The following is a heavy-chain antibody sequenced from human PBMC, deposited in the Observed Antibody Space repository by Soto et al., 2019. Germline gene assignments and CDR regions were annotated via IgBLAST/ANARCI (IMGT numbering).Heavy chain of an antibody. J-gene: IGHJ5*02. CDR1: CGSISSYY. D-gene: IGHD3-22*01. CDR3: ARPLYLRDSSSNWFDP. Sequence: SETLSLTCTVSCGSISSYYWSWIRQPPWKGLEWIVYIYYSGSTNYNPSLKSRVTISVDTSKNQFSLKLSSVTAADTAVYYCARPLYLRDSSSNWFDPWGQGTLVTVSS. CDR2: IYYSGST. V-gene: IGHV4-59*01.